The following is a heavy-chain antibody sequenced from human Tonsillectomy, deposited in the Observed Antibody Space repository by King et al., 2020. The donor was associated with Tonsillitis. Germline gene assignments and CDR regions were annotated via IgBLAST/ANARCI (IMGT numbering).Heavy chain of an antibody. V-gene: IGHV4-34*01. J-gene: IGHJ4*02. CDR2: INHSGST. D-gene: IGHD3-10*01. Sequence: VQLQQWGAGLLKPSETLSLTCAVYGGSFSGYYWSWIRQPPGKGLEWIGEINHSGSTNYNPSLKSRVTISVDTSKNQFSLKLSSVTAADTAVYYRAGGLGTGTHYWGQGTLVTVSS. CDR1: GGSFSGYY. CDR3: AGGLGTGTHY.